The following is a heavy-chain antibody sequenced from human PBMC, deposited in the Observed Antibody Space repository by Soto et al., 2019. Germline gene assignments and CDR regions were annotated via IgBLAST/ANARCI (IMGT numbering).Heavy chain of an antibody. J-gene: IGHJ6*02. CDR3: TRAAFGDGMDL. CDR1: GFTYNSYD. CDR2: MGGAGAK. Sequence: EVQLVESGGGAVQSGGSLRLSCAAYGFTYNSYDMHWVRQVAGGRLEWVSSMGGAGAKEYAASVRGRFIISRDNAKNSLYLQMDNLRVGDTAVYYCTRAAFGDGMDLWGQGTPVTVSS. D-gene: IGHD3-10*01. V-gene: IGHV3-13*01.